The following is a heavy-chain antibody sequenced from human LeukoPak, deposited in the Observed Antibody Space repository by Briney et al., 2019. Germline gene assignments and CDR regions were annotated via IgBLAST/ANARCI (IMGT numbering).Heavy chain of an antibody. V-gene: IGHV3-23*01. D-gene: IGHD4-23*01. Sequence: GGSLRLSCAASGFTFSGYAMSWVRQAPGKGLEWVSAISGSGGSTYYADSVKGRFTISRDNSKNTLFLQMSSLRAEDTAVYYCAKVSVVTPHYWGQGTLVTVSS. J-gene: IGHJ4*02. CDR1: GFTFSGYA. CDR3: AKVSVVTPHY. CDR2: ISGSGGST.